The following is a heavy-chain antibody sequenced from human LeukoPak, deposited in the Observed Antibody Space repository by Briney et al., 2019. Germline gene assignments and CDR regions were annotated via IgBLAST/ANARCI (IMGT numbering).Heavy chain of an antibody. J-gene: IGHJ4*02. V-gene: IGHV1-2*02. Sequence: GASVKVSCKTSGYTFRVYYIQWVRQAPGLGLEWVGWINPNTGGTNYAQNFQGRVTMTRDTSISTAYMEVTRLTSDDTAIYYCARDLGFDSWGQGTLVTVSS. CDR2: INPNTGGT. D-gene: IGHD3-16*01. CDR3: ARDLGFDS. CDR1: GYTFRVYY.